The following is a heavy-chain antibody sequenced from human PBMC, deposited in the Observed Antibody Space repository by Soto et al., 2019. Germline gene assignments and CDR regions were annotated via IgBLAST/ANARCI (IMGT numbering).Heavy chain of an antibody. CDR1: GFTFSNYW. CDR2: IKQDGSEK. D-gene: IGHD4-17*01. CDR3: ARVYFYGVY. Sequence: GGSLRLSCAASGFTFSNYWMSWVRQAPGKRLEWVANIKQDGSEKYYVDSVKGRFTISRDNAKNSVYLQMNSLGAEDTAVYYCARVYFYGVYWGQGTLVTVAS. V-gene: IGHV3-7*01. J-gene: IGHJ4*02.